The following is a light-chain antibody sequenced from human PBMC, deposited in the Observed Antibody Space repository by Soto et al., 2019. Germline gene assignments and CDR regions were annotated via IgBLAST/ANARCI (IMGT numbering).Light chain of an antibody. CDR2: KVS. CDR3: MQDLQTQT. Sequence: DIVMTQTPLSSPVSLGQPSSFSCRSRQSLVHSDGNTYLSWYHQRPGQPPXLLIHKVSMRFSGVPDRLSGSGSGTDFTLKISRVEAEDVGVYYCMQDLQTQTFGQGTKVDIK. V-gene: IGKV2-24*01. J-gene: IGKJ1*01. CDR1: QSLVHSDGNTY.